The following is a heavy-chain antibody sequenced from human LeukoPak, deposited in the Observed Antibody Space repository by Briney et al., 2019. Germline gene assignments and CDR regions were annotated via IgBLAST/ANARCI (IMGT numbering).Heavy chain of an antibody. CDR2: ISSSSSYI. CDR3: AKGGPLGYCTSTSCYTVFH. J-gene: IGHJ4*02. Sequence: GGSLRLSCAASGFTFSSYSMNWVRQAPGKGLEWVSSISSSSSYIYYADSVKGRFTISRDNAKNSLYLQMNSLRAEDTALYYCAKGGPLGYCTSTSCYTVFHWGQGTLVTVSS. CDR1: GFTFSSYS. D-gene: IGHD2-2*02. V-gene: IGHV3-21*04.